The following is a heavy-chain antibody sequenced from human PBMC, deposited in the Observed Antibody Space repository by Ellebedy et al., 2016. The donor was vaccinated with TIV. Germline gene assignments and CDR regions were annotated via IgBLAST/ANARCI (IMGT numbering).Heavy chain of an antibody. D-gene: IGHD6-13*01. J-gene: IGHJ4*02. V-gene: IGHV3-48*04. Sequence: GESLKISCTASGFTFSSYNMNWVRQAPGKVLEWREFISSSGATIHYADSVKGRFSISRDNGKNFLFLQMSSLSAEDTAVYYCAPRDGSFTYWGQGALVSVSS. CDR3: APRDGSFTY. CDR2: ISSSGATI. CDR1: GFTFSSYN.